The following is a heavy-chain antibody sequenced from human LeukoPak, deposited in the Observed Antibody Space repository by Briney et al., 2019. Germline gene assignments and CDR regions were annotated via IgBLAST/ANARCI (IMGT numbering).Heavy chain of an antibody. Sequence: GRSLRLSCAASGFTVSNNYMSWVRQAPGKGLEWVSVIYSGGSTYYADSVKGRFTISRDNSKNTLYLQMNSLRAEDTAVYYCARDPRGYSGYDYYWGQGTRVTVSS. D-gene: IGHD5-12*01. CDR3: ARDPRGYSGYDYY. CDR2: IYSGGST. V-gene: IGHV3-53*01. CDR1: GFTVSNNY. J-gene: IGHJ4*02.